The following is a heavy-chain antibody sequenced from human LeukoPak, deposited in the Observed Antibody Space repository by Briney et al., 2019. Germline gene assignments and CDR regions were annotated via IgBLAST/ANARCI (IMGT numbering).Heavy chain of an antibody. J-gene: IGHJ4*02. D-gene: IGHD3-10*01. V-gene: IGHV4-39*01. CDR1: GGSISSSSFH. Sequence: SETLSLTCTVSGGSISSSSFHWAWIRQPPGKGLEWIGSIFYSGTTYYNPSLKSRVIISVDTSKNQFSLYLNSVTAADTAVYSCAVHKDSGSYTWGQGTLVTVSS. CDR3: AVHKDSGSYT. CDR2: IFYSGTT.